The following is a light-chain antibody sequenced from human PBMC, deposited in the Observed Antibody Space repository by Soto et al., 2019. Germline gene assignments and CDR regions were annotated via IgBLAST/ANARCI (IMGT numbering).Light chain of an antibody. Sequence: QSVLTQPASVSGSPGQSITISCTGTSSDVGSYNLVSWYQQHPGKAPKLMIYEGDKRPSGVSNRFSASKSGNTASLTISGLHTEDEADYYCGSYAASRTYVFGTGTKVTVL. J-gene: IGLJ1*01. CDR3: GSYAASRTYV. CDR2: EGD. CDR1: SSDVGSYNL. V-gene: IGLV2-23*01.